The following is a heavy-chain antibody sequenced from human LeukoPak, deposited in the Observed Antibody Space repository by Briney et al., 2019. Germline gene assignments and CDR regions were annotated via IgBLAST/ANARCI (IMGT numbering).Heavy chain of an antibody. CDR1: GFTFSDYY. CDR3: ARFCGGDCAPFYYYGMDV. D-gene: IGHD2-21*02. Sequence: GSLRLSCAASGFTFSDYYMTWIRQVPGKGLEWIGSIYYSGSTYYNPSLKSRVTISVDTSKNQFSLKLSSVTAADTAVYYCARFCGGDCAPFYYYGMDVWGQGTTVTVSS. CDR2: IYYSGST. V-gene: IGHV4-38-2*01. J-gene: IGHJ6*02.